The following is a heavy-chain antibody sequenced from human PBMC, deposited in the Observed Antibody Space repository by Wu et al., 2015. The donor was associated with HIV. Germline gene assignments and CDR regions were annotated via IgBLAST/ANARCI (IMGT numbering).Heavy chain of an antibody. CDR1: GGTFTSYA. CDR3: ARVRGEYTYGPSPYGMDV. V-gene: IGHV1-69*05. D-gene: IGHD3-10*01. J-gene: IGHJ6*02. Sequence: QVHLVQSGAEVKKSGSSVKVSCQASGGTFTSYAFSWVRQAPGQGFEWMGGISPISETPEYAQKFQGRVTMTRDTMELSRLTSDDTAIYFCARVRGEYTYGPSPYGMDVVGPRDHGHRLL. CDR2: ISPISETP.